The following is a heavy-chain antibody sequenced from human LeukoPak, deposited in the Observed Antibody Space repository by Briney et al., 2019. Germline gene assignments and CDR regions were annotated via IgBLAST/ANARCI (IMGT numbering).Heavy chain of an antibody. CDR3: ATDFYDST. CDR2: IRSNSDGGTI. J-gene: IGHJ5*02. CDR1: GFTFSNAW. Sequence: GGSLRLSCATSGFTFSNAWMNRVRQAPGKGLEWVGRIRSNSDGGTIDYAAPVKGRFTLSRDDSKTTLYLQMNSLQTEDTAVYYCATDFYDSTWGQGTLVTVSS. D-gene: IGHD3-22*01. V-gene: IGHV3-15*07.